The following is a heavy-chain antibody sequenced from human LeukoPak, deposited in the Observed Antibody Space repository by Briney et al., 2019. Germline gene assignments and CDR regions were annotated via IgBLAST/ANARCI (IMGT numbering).Heavy chain of an antibody. J-gene: IGHJ4*02. D-gene: IGHD6-19*01. V-gene: IGHV4-4*07. CDR3: ARQMAVAGKAGFDY. Sequence: PSETLSLTCTVSGASISGYYWTWIRQPAGKGLEWIGRIYTTGSTNYNPSLNSRVTMSVDTSKKQFSLKLSSVTAADTAVYYCARQMAVAGKAGFDYWGQGTLVTVSS. CDR2: IYTTGST. CDR1: GASISGYY.